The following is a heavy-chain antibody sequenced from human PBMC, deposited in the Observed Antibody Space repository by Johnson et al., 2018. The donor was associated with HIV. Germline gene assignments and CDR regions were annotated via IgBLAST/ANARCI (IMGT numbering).Heavy chain of an antibody. CDR2: IYSGGGT. D-gene: IGHD3-10*01. Sequence: VQLVESGGGLIQPGGSLRLSCAASGLTVSSSYMSWVRQAPGKGLEWVSVIYSGGGTYYVDSVKGRFTISRDKSKNTLYLQMNSLRAEDTAVYYCARGPLLWRAFDIWGQGTMVSVSS. V-gene: IGHV3-53*01. J-gene: IGHJ3*02. CDR3: ARGPLLWRAFDI. CDR1: GLTVSSSY.